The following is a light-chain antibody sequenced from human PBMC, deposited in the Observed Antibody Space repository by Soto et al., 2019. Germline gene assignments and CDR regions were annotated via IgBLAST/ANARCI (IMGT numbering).Light chain of an antibody. CDR2: DVS. Sequence: QSALTQPRSVSGSPGQSVTISCTGTSSDIGGYTYVSWYQQHPGKAPKVIIYDVSERPSGVPDRFSGSKSGNTASLTISGLQPEDEADYYCCSFAVPQSFEVFGEGTKVTVL. V-gene: IGLV2-11*01. CDR3: CSFAVPQSFEV. J-gene: IGLJ3*02. CDR1: SSDIGGYTY.